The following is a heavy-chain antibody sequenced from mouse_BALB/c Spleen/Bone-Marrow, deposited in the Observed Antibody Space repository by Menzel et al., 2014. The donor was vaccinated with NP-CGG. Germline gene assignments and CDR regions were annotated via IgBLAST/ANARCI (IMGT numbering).Heavy chain of an antibody. J-gene: IGHJ3*01. CDR1: GYTFTNYW. CDR3: ARGGIYDGYSY. CDR2: IDPSTGYT. Sequence: VQRVESGAELAEPRASVKMSCKASGYTFTNYWMHWVKQRPGQGLEWIGYIDPSTGYTEYNQKFKDKATLTADKSSSTAYMQLSSLTSEDSAVYYCARGGIYDGYSYWGQGTLVIVSA. D-gene: IGHD2-3*01. V-gene: IGHV1-7*01.